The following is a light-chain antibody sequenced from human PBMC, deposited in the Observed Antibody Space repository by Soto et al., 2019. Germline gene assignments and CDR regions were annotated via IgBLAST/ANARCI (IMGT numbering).Light chain of an antibody. CDR1: SSNIGAGYA. J-gene: IGLJ2*01. CDR3: QSYDSSLSGVV. CDR2: ANS. Sequence: QSVLTQPPSVSGAPGQRVTISCTGSSSNIGAGYAVHWYQQLPGTAPKLLIYANSNRPSGVPDRFSGSQSGTSASLAVTGLQAEDDADYYCQSYDSSLSGVVFGGGTKVTVL. V-gene: IGLV1-40*01.